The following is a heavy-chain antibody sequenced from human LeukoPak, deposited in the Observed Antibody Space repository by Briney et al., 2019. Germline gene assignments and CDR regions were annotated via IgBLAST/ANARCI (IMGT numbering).Heavy chain of an antibody. CDR1: GGSISSYY. CDR2: IYYSGST. Sequence: SETLSLTCTVSGGSISSYYWTWIRQPPGKGLEWIGYIYYSGSTNYNPSLKSRVTISVDTSKKHFSLKLSSVTAADTAVYYCARHFAGPGTYIPYYGMDVWGQGTTVTVS. CDR3: ARHFAGPGTYIPYYGMDV. V-gene: IGHV4-59*08. J-gene: IGHJ6*02. D-gene: IGHD3-3*01.